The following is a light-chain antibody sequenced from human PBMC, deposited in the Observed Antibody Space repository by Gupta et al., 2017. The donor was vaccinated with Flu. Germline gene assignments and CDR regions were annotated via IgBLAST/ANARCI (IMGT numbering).Light chain of an antibody. Sequence: QSALTQPPSVSGSPGQSVTISCTGPSSDVGSYNRVSWYQQPPGTPPKLMFYDVSNRTSGVPGRFSGSKSGNTASLTIFGLQEDDEADYYCSSDTSSSTYVFGTGTKFTVL. CDR1: SSDVGSYNR. V-gene: IGLV2-18*02. J-gene: IGLJ1*01. CDR2: DVS. CDR3: SSDTSSSTYV.